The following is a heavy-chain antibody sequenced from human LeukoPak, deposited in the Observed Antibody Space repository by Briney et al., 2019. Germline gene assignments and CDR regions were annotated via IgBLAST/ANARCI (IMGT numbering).Heavy chain of an antibody. J-gene: IGHJ4*02. CDR1: GFSFNSYG. D-gene: IGHD6-6*01. Sequence: GGSLRLSCAGSGFSFNSYGMDWVRQAPGKGLEYVSGISSNGGSTYYAKSVKGRFTISRDNSRNTLYLQMGSLRAEDMAVYYCARGGSSSSSPGDYWGQGTLVTVSS. CDR2: ISSNGGST. V-gene: IGHV3-64*01. CDR3: ARGGSSSSSPGDY.